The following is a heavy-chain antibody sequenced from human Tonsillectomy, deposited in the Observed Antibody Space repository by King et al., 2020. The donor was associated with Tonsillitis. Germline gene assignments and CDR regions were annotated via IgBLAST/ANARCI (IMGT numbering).Heavy chain of an antibody. CDR1: GLTFSDAW. CDR3: ATDVTAYGWPYYFYS. CDR2: IKSKIEGGTT. V-gene: IGHV3-15*01. D-gene: IGHD4-17*01. J-gene: IGHJ4*02. Sequence: VQLVESGGGLVKPGGSLRLSCAASGLTFSDAWMSWVRQALGKGLEWVGRIKSKIEGGTTDYAAPVKGRFTISRDDSKKTLYRQWNSVKTEDTAIYFCATDVTAYGWPYYFYSWGRGTLVTVSS.